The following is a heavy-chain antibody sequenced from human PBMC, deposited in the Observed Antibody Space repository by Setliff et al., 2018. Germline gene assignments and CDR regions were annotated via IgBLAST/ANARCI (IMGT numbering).Heavy chain of an antibody. J-gene: IGHJ6*02. Sequence: GSLRLSCAASGFTFGDFAMTWIRQPAGKGLEWIGRLYTGGSTNYNPALKSRVSFSVDASKNHFSLKLNDVTAADTAVYYCARAGDRGLGGMDVWGQGTTVTVSS. CDR1: GFTFGDFA. V-gene: IGHV4-4*07. D-gene: IGHD7-27*01. CDR2: LYTGGST. CDR3: ARAGDRGLGGMDV.